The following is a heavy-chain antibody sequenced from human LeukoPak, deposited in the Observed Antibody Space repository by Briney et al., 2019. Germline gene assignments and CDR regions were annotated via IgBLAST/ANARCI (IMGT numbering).Heavy chain of an antibody. J-gene: IGHJ6*03. CDR1: GFTFSDYY. Sequence: KPGGSLRLSCAASGFTFSDYYMSWIRQAPGKGLEWVSYISSSGSTIYYADSVKGRFTISRDNAKNSLYLQMNSLRAEDTAVYYCARDRSPPDYYCYYMDVWGKGTTVTVSS. CDR2: ISSSGSTI. CDR3: ARDRSPPDYYCYYMDV. V-gene: IGHV3-11*01.